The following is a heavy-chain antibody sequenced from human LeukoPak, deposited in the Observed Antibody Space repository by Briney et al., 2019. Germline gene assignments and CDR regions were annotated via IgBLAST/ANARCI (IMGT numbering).Heavy chain of an antibody. CDR3: ARVQGGDRTVEL. V-gene: IGHV4-59*01. J-gene: IGHJ5*02. D-gene: IGHD4-17*01. CDR2: IYYSGST. Sequence: SETLSLTCTDPGGSISSYYWRWVRQPPGKGLEWVGYIYYSGSTNYNPSLKSRVTISVETSKNQFSLKLDSVTSAATAVYYCARVQGGDRTVELWGQGTLVSVSS. CDR1: GGSISSYY.